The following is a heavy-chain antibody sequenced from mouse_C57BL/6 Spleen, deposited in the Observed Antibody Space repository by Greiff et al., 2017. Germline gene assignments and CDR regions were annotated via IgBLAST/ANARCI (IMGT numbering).Heavy chain of an antibody. J-gene: IGHJ2*01. CDR1: GYAFSSYW. V-gene: IGHV1-80*01. Sequence: VQLQQSGAELVKPGASVKISCKASGYAFSSYWMNWVKQRPGKGLEWIGQIYPGDGDTNYNGKFKGKATLTADKSSSTAYMQLSSLTSEDSAVYFCARGGAYSSGLDYWGQGTTLTVSS. CDR3: ARGGAYSSGLDY. CDR2: IYPGDGDT. D-gene: IGHD3-2*02.